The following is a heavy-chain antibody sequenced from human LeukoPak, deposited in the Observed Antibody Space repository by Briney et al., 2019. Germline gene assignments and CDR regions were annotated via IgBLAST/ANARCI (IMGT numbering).Heavy chain of an antibody. D-gene: IGHD5-24*01. CDR2: NNPKSGGR. J-gene: IGHJ4*02. V-gene: IGHV1-2*02. CDR1: GYTFTDYY. Sequence: GASVKVSCKASGYTFTDYYIHWVRQAPGQGLEWMGWNNPKSGGRSYAQKFQGRVTMTRDTSITTAYMELSRLRSEDTAVYYCARAFHPGEMATVEGWGQGTLVTVSS. CDR3: ARAFHPGEMATVEG.